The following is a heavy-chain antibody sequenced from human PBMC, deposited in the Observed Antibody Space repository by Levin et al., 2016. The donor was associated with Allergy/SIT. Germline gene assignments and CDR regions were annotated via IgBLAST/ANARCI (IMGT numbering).Heavy chain of an antibody. D-gene: IGHD5-18*01. CDR1: GFTFNTWS. CDR2: IESAGSRT. J-gene: IGHJ4*02. CDR3: TRRGYIYGWDF. V-gene: IGHV3-74*01. Sequence: GGSLRLSCAASGFTFNTWSMDWVRQAPGKGLVWVSHIESAGSRTNYADSVRGRFTVSRDNARNTLYLQMSNLRAEDTALYYCTRRGYIYGWDFWGQGTLVTVSS.